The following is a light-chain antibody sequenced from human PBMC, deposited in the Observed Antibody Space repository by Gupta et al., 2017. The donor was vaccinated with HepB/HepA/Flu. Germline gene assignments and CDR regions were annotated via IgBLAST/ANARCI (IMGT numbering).Light chain of an antibody. V-gene: IGKV1-39*01. CDR3: QQGDSFPIT. CDR2: AAS. CDR1: QSISIY. Sequence: IQMAQSPSSLSASVGDRVTITCRASQSISIYLNWYQQKPGKVPKLLIYAASSLQSGVPSRFSGSGSGTDFTLTISRLQRGDFGTYYCQQGDSFPITFGGGTKVESK. J-gene: IGKJ4*01.